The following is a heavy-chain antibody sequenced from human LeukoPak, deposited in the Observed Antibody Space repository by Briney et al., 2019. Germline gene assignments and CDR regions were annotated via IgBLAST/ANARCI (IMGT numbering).Heavy chain of an antibody. CDR1: AFIFSGHW. D-gene: IGHD2-8*01. Sequence: GGSLRLSCEGSAFIFSGHWMNWVRQTPGKGLEWVASIKEDGSERQYVDSVKGRFSISRDNTKGSLFLQLNSLRAEDTAVYYCARDSYCTNGVCYSNPVRDYWGQGTLVTVSS. CDR2: IKEDGSER. CDR3: ARDSYCTNGVCYSNPVRDY. V-gene: IGHV3-7*03. J-gene: IGHJ4*02.